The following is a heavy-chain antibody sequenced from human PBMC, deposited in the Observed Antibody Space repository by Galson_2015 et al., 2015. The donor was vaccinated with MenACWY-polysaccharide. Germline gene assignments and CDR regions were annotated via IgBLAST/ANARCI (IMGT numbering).Heavy chain of an antibody. Sequence: ETLSLTCAVSGGSISSSYWWTWVRQPPGKGLEWIGEIYHDGRTAYIPSLQSRITVSLDKAKNQVSLRLISVTAADTAVYYCAKRPIRASGGGLDVWGQGTTVTVS. D-gene: IGHD3-10*01. CDR2: IYHDGRT. V-gene: IGHV4-4*02. J-gene: IGHJ6*02. CDR3: AKRPIRASGGGLDV. CDR1: GGSISSSYW.